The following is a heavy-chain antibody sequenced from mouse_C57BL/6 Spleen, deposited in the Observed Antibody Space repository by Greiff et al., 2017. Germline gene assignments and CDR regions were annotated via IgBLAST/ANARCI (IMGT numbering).Heavy chain of an antibody. CDR2: IYPEDGDT. J-gene: IGHJ3*01. D-gene: IGHD1-3*01. V-gene: IGHV14-1*01. CDR3: ATGEDDNPFAY. CDR1: GFNIKDYY. Sequence: VQLQQSGAELVRPGASVKFSCTASGFNIKDYYMHWVKQRPEQGLEWIGRIYPEDGDTEYAPKFQGKATMTADKSSNTAYLQLSSLTSEDTAVYYCATGEDDNPFAYWGQGTLVTVSA.